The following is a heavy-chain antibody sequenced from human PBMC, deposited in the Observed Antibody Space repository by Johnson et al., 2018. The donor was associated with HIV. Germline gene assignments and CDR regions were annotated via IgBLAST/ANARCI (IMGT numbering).Heavy chain of an antibody. CDR2: IGTAGDT. D-gene: IGHD5-12*01. CDR3: AGLPDAFDI. CDR1: GFTLSRYD. J-gene: IGHJ3*02. V-gene: IGHV3-13*01. Sequence: VQLVESGGRVVRPGGSLRLSCAASGFTLSRYDMHWVRQATGKGLEWVSAIGTAGDTSYPGSVKGRFTISRDNSKNTLYLQMNSLRAEDTAVYYCAGLPDAFDIWGQGTMVTVSS.